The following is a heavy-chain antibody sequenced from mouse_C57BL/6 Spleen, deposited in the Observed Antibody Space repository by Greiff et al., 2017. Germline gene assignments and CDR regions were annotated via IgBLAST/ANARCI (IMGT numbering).Heavy chain of an antibody. CDR3: ASRGFDDYDKFAY. D-gene: IGHD2-4*01. CDR2: IYPGDGDT. J-gene: IGHJ3*01. V-gene: IGHV1-82*01. CDR1: GYAFSSSW. Sequence: VQLQQSGPELVKPGASVKISCKASGYAFSSSWMNWVKQRPGKGLEWIGRIYPGDGDTNYNGKFKGKATLTADKSSSTAYMQLSSLTSEDSAVYFCASRGFDDYDKFAYWGQGTLVTVSA.